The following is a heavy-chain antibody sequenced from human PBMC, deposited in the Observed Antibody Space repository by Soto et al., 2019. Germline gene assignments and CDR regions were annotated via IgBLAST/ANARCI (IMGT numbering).Heavy chain of an antibody. V-gene: IGHV3-30-3*01. Sequence: QVQLVESGGGVVQPGGSLRLSCAASGFTFRNYAMHWVRQAPGKGLEWLAVIAYDGSNAFYRDSVKGRFTISRDNSKNSLYPQVNSLSSEDTGVYYCARGDPEDILLVVGARPVEYGIDIWGQGTTVTVSS. J-gene: IGHJ6*02. CDR3: ARGDPEDILLVVGARPVEYGIDI. D-gene: IGHD2-15*01. CDR2: IAYDGSNA. CDR1: GFTFRNYA.